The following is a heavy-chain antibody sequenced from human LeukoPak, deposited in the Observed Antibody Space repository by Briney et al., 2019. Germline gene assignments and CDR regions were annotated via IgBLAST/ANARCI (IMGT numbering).Heavy chain of an antibody. D-gene: IGHD5-18*01. CDR1: GGSFSGYY. Sequence: SETLSLTCAVYGGSFSGYYWSWIRQPPGKGLEWIGEINHSGSTNYNPSLKSRVTMSVDTSKNQFSLKLSSVTAADTAVYYCARTPRIQLWLRWFDPWGQGTLVTVSS. J-gene: IGHJ5*02. CDR2: INHSGST. V-gene: IGHV4-34*01. CDR3: ARTPRIQLWLRWFDP.